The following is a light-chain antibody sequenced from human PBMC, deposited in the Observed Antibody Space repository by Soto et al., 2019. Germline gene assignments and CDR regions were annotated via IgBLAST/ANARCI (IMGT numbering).Light chain of an antibody. CDR3: QKYNAY. J-gene: IGKJ3*01. Sequence: DIQMTQSPSTLSPSVGDRVSITCRASQSIGSWLAWYQQKPGKAPKLLIYDASSLKSGVPSRFSGSGSGTEFTLTISRLQPDDFATYYCQKYNAYFGPGTKVDIK. V-gene: IGKV1-5*01. CDR1: QSIGSW. CDR2: DAS.